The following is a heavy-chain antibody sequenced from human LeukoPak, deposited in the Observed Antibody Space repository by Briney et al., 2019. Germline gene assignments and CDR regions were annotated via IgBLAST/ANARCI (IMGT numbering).Heavy chain of an antibody. V-gene: IGHV3-48*03. CDR3: ARETRGHYYDSSGPDH. CDR2: ISSSDSTP. Sequence: GGSLRLSCAASGFTFRSYEMNWVRQAPGKGLEWVSYISSSDSTPHYADSVKGRFTISRDNAKNSLYLQMNSLRVEDMGVYYCARETRGHYYDSSGPDHWGQGTLVTVSS. D-gene: IGHD3-22*01. CDR1: GFTFRSYE. J-gene: IGHJ5*02.